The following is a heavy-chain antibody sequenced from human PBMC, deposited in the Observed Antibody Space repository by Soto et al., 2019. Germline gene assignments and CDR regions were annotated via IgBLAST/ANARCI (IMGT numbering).Heavy chain of an antibody. Sequence: ASVKVSCKASGYTFTSYYMHWVRQAPGQGLEWMGIINPSGGSTSYAQKFQGRVTMTRDTSTSTVYMELSSLGSEDTAVYYCARDRSTGYDSSGYYYGCQFDYWGQGTLVTGSS. CDR3: ARDRSTGYDSSGYYYGCQFDY. CDR1: GYTFTSYY. D-gene: IGHD3-22*01. V-gene: IGHV1-46*01. J-gene: IGHJ4*02. CDR2: INPSGGST.